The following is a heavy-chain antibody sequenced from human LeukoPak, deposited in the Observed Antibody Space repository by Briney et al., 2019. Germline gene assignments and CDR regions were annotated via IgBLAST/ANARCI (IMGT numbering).Heavy chain of an antibody. D-gene: IGHD3-3*01. CDR2: INHSGST. CDR3: ARDFMYYDFWSGYLFDY. CDR1: GGSFSGYY. V-gene: IGHV4-34*01. Sequence: SETLSLTCAVYGGSFSGYYWSWIRQPPGKGLEWIGEINHSGSTNYNPSLKSRVTISVDTSKNQFSLKLSSVTAADTAVYYCARDFMYYDFWSGYLFDYWGQGTLVTVSS. J-gene: IGHJ4*02.